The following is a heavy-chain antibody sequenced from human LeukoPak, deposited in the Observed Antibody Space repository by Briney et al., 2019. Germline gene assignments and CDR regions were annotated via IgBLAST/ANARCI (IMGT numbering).Heavy chain of an antibody. J-gene: IGHJ4*02. CDR2: VKPDGNS. CDR1: GFTSDFTFSSRW. Sequence: RAGGSLRLSCAVSGFTSDFTFSSRWMHWVRHSPGQGLVWAAVVKPDGNSNYAASVKGRFTVSRDNAKNTLYLQMNNLRVEDTALYFCHPLAYTSNWGQGTLVTVSS. CDR3: HPLAYTSN. V-gene: IGHV3-74*01. D-gene: IGHD6-19*01.